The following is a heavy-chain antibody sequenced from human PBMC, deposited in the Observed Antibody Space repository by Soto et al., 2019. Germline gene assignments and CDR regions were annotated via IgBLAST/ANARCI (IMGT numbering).Heavy chain of an antibody. V-gene: IGHV3-7*04. CDR3: ARFYGSENYRDY. D-gene: IGHD3-10*01. J-gene: IGHJ4*02. Sequence: GGSLRLSCTISGITFSSYWMSWVRQAPGKGLEWVANINPDGSEEYYADSVKGRFTISRDNAKNSLYLQMNCLRAEDTAVYYCARFYGSENYRDYWGQGTLVTVSS. CDR2: INPDGSEE. CDR1: GITFSSYW.